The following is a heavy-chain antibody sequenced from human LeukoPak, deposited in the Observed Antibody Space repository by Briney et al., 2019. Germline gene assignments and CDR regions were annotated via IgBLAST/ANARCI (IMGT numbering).Heavy chain of an antibody. CDR3: AKEVQVERRKDGFDI. CDR2: INANAINT. J-gene: IGHJ3*02. V-gene: IGHV3-23*01. Sequence: GGSLRLSCEASGFAFSLSAMTWLRQAPGTGLEWVSTINANAINTYYAPSVKGRFTISRDNSKSTLYLQMNSLRAEDTAVYYCAKEVQVERRKDGFDIWGQGTMVTVSS. D-gene: IGHD1-1*01. CDR1: GFAFSLSA.